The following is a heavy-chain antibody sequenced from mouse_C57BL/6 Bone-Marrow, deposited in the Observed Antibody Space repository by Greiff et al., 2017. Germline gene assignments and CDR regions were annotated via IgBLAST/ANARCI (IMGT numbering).Heavy chain of an antibody. Sequence: QVQLQQPGTELVKPGASVKLSCKASGYTFTSYWMHWVKQRPGQGLEWIGNINPSNGGTNYNEKFKSKATLTVDKSSSTAYMQPSSLTSEDSAVYYCARRRSYYYGSSYFDYWGQGTTLTVSS. D-gene: IGHD1-1*01. CDR2: INPSNGGT. V-gene: IGHV1-53*01. CDR3: ARRRSYYYGSSYFDY. J-gene: IGHJ2*01. CDR1: GYTFTSYW.